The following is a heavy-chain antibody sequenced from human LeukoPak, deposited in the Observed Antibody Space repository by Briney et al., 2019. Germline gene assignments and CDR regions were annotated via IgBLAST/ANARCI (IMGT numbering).Heavy chain of an antibody. V-gene: IGHV3-53*04. J-gene: IGHJ4*02. CDR3: AKLLKSNWNVHFDL. CDR2: IYSGGPT. D-gene: IGHD1-1*01. Sequence: PPGGSLRLSCAASGFTVSSNYMSWVRQAPGKGLEWVSVIYSGGPTHYADSVKGRFTISRHNSKNTLYLQMNSLRAEDTAVYYCAKLLKSNWNVHFDLWGQGTLVTVSS. CDR1: GFTVSSNY.